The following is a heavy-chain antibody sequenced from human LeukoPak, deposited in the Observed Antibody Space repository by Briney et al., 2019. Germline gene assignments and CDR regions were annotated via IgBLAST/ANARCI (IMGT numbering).Heavy chain of an antibody. CDR2: IYYSGST. CDR1: GGSISSSSYY. Sequence: PSETLSLTCTVSGGSISSSSYYWGWIRQPPGKGLEWIGSIYYSGSTYYNPSPKSRVTISVDTSKNQFSLKLSSVTAADTAVYYCARLTRSEIVVDYWGQGTLVTVSS. V-gene: IGHV4-39*01. CDR3: ARLTRSEIVVDY. D-gene: IGHD3-22*01. J-gene: IGHJ4*02.